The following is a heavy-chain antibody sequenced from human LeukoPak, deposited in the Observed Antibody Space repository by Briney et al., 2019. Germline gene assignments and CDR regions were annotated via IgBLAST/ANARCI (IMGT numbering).Heavy chain of an antibody. V-gene: IGHV3-48*04. D-gene: IGHD3-10*01. CDR2: ISSSSSTI. CDR1: GFTFSSYS. Sequence: PGGSLRLSCAASGFTFSSYSMNWVRQAPGKGLEWVSYISSSSSTIYYADSVKGRFTISRDNAKNSLYLQMNSLRAEDTAVYYCARDLGIDYGSVDSWGQGTLVTVSS. CDR3: ARDLGIDYGSVDS. J-gene: IGHJ5*02.